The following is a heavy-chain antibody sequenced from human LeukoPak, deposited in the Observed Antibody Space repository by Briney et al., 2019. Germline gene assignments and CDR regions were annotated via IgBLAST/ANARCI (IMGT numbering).Heavy chain of an antibody. Sequence: SGTLSLTCAVYGGSFSGYYWSWIRQPPGKGLEWIGEINHSGSTNYNPSLKSRVTISVDTSKNQFSLKLSSVTAADTAVYYCAGWYCTNGVCYTGGVDYWGQGTLVTVSS. D-gene: IGHD2-8*01. CDR2: INHSGST. CDR1: GGSFSGYY. CDR3: AGWYCTNGVCYTGGVDY. J-gene: IGHJ4*02. V-gene: IGHV4-34*01.